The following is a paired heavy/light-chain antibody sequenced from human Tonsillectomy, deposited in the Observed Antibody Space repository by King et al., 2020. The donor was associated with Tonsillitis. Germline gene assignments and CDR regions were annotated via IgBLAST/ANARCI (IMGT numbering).Heavy chain of an antibody. CDR1: GFTFSSHG. V-gene: IGHV3-21*01. J-gene: IGHJ3*01. CDR2: ITSAGTYS. Sequence: EVQLEESGGGLVKPGGSLRLSCVASGFTFSSHGMNWVRQAPGKGLEWISSITSAGTYSYYADSVKGRFTISRDNAKNSLYLQMNSLRVDDTAVYYCASPRKLTNLFDVWGRGTVVTVSS. CDR3: ASPRKLTNLFDV.
Light chain of an antibody. V-gene: IGKV1-33*01. CDR3: LQYDNILLT. CDR2: DAS. CDR1: HDISSY. Sequence: DIQMTQSPSSLTASVGDRVTITCQASHDISSYLNWYQQKPGEAPKLLIYDASNVETGVPSRFSGSGYGTDFTLTISSLQPEDVATYFCLQYDNILLTFGPGTKVHI. J-gene: IGKJ3*01.